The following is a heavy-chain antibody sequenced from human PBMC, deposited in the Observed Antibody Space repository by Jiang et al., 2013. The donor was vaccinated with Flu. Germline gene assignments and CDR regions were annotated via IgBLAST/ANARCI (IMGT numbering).Heavy chain of an antibody. D-gene: IGHD5-12*01. CDR3: ARDKTGRWLRTYYYGMDV. CDR2: ISSSSSTI. Sequence: VQLLESGGGLVQPGGSLRLSCAASGFTFSSYSMNWVRQAPGKGLEWVSYISSSSSTIYYADSVKGRFTISRDNAKNSLYLQMNSLRAEDTAVYYCARDKTGRWLRTYYYGMDVWGQGTTVTVSS. CDR1: GFTFSSYS. V-gene: IGHV3-48*01. J-gene: IGHJ6*02.